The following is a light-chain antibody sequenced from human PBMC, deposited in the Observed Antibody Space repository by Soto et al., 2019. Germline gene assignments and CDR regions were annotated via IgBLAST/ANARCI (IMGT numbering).Light chain of an antibody. J-gene: IGKJ2*01. V-gene: IGKV3-20*01. CDR2: AAS. Sequence: EIVLTQSPGTLSLSPGERATLSCRASQSVGSSQLAWYQQKPGQAPRLLIYAASSRATGIPDRFSGSGSGTDFTLIISRLEPEDFAVYYCQQYGSSPYTFGQGTKLEIK. CDR3: QQYGSSPYT. CDR1: QSVGSSQ.